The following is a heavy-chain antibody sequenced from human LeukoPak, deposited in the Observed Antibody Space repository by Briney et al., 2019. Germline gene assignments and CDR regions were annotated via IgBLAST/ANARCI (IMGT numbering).Heavy chain of an antibody. Sequence: ASVKVSCKASGYTFTSYDINWVRQATGQGLEWMGWMNPNSGNTGYAQKFKGRLTMTRNTSVSTAYMELSSLRSEDTAVYYCARGASGRPTDYWGQGSLVTVSS. CDR1: GYTFTSYD. D-gene: IGHD3-10*01. V-gene: IGHV1-8*02. CDR2: MNPNSGNT. J-gene: IGHJ4*02. CDR3: ARGASGRPTDY.